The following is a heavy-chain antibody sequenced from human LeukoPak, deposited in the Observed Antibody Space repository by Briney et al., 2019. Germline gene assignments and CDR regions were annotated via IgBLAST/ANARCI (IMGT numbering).Heavy chain of an antibody. J-gene: IGHJ4*02. CDR3: AREMTIITYSFDS. CDR1: GFTFSNYA. CDR2: ISETGGTI. Sequence: GGSLRLSCAPSGFTFSNYAMSWVRQAPGKGLEWVSAISETGGTIHYADSVRGRFITSRDNSKNTLYLQMNSLRAEDTAVYYCAREMTIITYSFDSWGQGTLVTVSS. V-gene: IGHV3-23*01. D-gene: IGHD5-24*01.